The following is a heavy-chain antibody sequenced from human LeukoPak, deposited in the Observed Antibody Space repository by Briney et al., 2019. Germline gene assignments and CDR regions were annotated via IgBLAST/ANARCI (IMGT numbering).Heavy chain of an antibody. D-gene: IGHD3-16*01. CDR3: ASGRGGVETY. V-gene: IGHV3-48*04. J-gene: IGHJ4*02. CDR2: ISGSGSTI. Sequence: GGSLRLSCAASGFTFSSYAMSWVRQAPGKGLEWVSAISGSGSTIYYADSVNGRFTISRDNAKNSLYLQMNSLRAEDTAVYYCASGRGGVETYWGQGTLVTVSS. CDR1: GFTFSSYA.